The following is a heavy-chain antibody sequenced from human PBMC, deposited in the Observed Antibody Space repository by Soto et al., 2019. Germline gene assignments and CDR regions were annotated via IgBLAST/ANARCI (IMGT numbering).Heavy chain of an antibody. CDR3: ARFKGDFSLMDV. J-gene: IGHJ6*03. V-gene: IGHV4-59*02. D-gene: IGHD3-3*01. CDR1: GDSVTSHY. CDR2: MHYTGFS. Sequence: SETLSLTCSFSGDSVTSHYLTWIRQSPEKGLEWIGYMHYTGFSHYNPSLKSRVTISVDTSKNQLSLQLTSVTAADTAVYYCARFKGDFSLMDVWGKGTTVTVS.